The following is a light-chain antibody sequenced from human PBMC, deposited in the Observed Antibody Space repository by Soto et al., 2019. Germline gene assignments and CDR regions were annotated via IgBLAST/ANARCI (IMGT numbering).Light chain of an antibody. V-gene: IGKV2-28*01. Sequence: DIVMTQSPLSLPVTPGEPASISCRSSQSLLHINGYNYLDWYLQKPGQSPQLLIYLGSNRASGVPDRFSGSGSGTEFTLKISRVEAEDVGVYYCMQTVQTPITFGQGTRLEIK. J-gene: IGKJ5*01. CDR3: MQTVQTPIT. CDR1: QSLLHINGYNY. CDR2: LGS.